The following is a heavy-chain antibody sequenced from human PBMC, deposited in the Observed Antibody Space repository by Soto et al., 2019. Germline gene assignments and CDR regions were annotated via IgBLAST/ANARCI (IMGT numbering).Heavy chain of an antibody. J-gene: IGHJ4*02. CDR1: GFTFSSYG. V-gene: IGHV3-30*18. D-gene: IGHD4-17*01. CDR3: AKVDCGDYRPPSTNFDY. Sequence: GGSLRLSCAASGFTFSSYGMHWVRQAPGKGLEWVAVISYDGSNKYYADSVKGRFTISRDNSKNTLYLQMNSLRAEDTAVYYCAKVDCGDYRPPSTNFDYWGQGTLVTVSS. CDR2: ISYDGSNK.